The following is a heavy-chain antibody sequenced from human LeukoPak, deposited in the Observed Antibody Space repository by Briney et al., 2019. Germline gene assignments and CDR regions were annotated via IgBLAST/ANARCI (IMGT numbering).Heavy chain of an antibody. CDR2: INWNGGST. CDR1: GFTFDDYG. J-gene: IGHJ3*02. CDR3: ASHCSGGSCSDDAFDI. V-gene: IGHV3-20*04. Sequence: GSLRLSCAASGFTFDDYGMSWVRQAPGKGLEWVSGINWNGGSTGYADSVKGRFTISRDNAKNSLYLQMNSLRAEDTALYYCASHCSGGSCSDDAFDIWGQGTMVTVSS. D-gene: IGHD2-15*01.